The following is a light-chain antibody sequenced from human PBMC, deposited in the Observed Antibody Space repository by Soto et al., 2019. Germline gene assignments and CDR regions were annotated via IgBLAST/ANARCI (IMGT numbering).Light chain of an antibody. J-gene: IGKJ1*01. CDR1: QTVLYSSNNKNY. Sequence: DIVMTQSPDSLTVSLGERATINCKSSQTVLYSSNNKNYLAWYQHKPGQPPKLVIYWASTRGFGVPDRFSGSRYASDFTLTISRLQAEDGAVYYCQQYYTTPRTFGQGTNVEIK. CDR3: QQYYTTPRT. CDR2: WAS. V-gene: IGKV4-1*01.